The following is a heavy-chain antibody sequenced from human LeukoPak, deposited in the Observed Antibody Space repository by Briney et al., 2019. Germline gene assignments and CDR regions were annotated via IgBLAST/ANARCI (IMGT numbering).Heavy chain of an antibody. J-gene: IGHJ4*02. V-gene: IGHV3-30*04. CDR1: GFTFSSYA. CDR2: ISYDGSNK. CDR3: ARDLGLETPWFGSG. D-gene: IGHD3-10*01. Sequence: GGSLRLSCAASGFTFSSYAMHWVRPAPGKGLEWVAVISYDGSNKYYADSVKGRFTISRDNSKNTLYLQMNSLRAEDTAVCYCARDLGLETPWFGSGWGQGTLVTVSS.